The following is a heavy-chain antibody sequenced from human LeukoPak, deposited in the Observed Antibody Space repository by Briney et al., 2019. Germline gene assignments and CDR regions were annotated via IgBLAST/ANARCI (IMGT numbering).Heavy chain of an antibody. CDR1: GFTFSSYA. V-gene: IGHV3-23*01. CDR2: ISGSGGST. J-gene: IGHJ4*02. D-gene: IGHD4-17*01. Sequence: PGGSLRLSCAASGFTFSSYAMTWVRQAPGKGLEWVSTISGSGGSTNYADSVKGRFTISRDNSQNTLYLQMNSLRAEDTAVYYCAPRPTVTIDYWGRGTLVTVSS. CDR3: APRPTVTIDY.